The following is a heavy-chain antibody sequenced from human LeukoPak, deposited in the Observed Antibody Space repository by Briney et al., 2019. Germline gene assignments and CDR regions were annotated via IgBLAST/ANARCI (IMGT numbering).Heavy chain of an antibody. CDR1: GFTVSSNY. Sequence: GGSLRLSCAASGFTVSSNYMSWIRQAPGKGLEWVSVIYSGGSTYYADSVKGRFTISRDNAKNSLSLQMNSLRAEDTAVYYCARASSVLSWAFDYWGQGTLVTVSS. CDR2: IYSGGST. V-gene: IGHV3-53*01. D-gene: IGHD3-16*01. J-gene: IGHJ4*02. CDR3: ARASSVLSWAFDY.